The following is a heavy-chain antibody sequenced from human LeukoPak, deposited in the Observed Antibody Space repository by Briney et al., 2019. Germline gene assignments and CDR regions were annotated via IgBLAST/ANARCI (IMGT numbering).Heavy chain of an antibody. CDR2: ISGSGGST. J-gene: IGHJ4*02. D-gene: IGHD2-15*01. CDR3: AKSIGGVVVVAADY. Sequence: RGGSLILSCAASGFTFSTYAMTWVRQAPGKGLEWVSVISGSGGSTYYADSVKGRFTLSRDNSKNTLYLQMNSLRAEDTAVYYCAKSIGGVVVVAADYWGQGTLVTVSS. CDR1: GFTFSTYA. V-gene: IGHV3-23*01.